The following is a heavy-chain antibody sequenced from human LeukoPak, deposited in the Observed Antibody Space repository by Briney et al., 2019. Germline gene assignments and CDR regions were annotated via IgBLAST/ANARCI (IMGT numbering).Heavy chain of an antibody. Sequence: SGTLSLTCAVSGASIDSHSWWSWVRQPPGKGLEWIGEINHSGSTNYNPSLKSRVTISVDTSKNQFSLKLSSVTAADTAVYYCASNRYSSSVSDYWGQGTLVTVSS. CDR1: GASIDSHSW. V-gene: IGHV4-4*02. CDR3: ASNRYSSSVSDY. D-gene: IGHD6-6*01. J-gene: IGHJ4*02. CDR2: INHSGST.